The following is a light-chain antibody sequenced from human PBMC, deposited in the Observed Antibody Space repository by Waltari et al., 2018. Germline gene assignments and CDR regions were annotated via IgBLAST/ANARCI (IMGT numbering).Light chain of an antibody. CDR3: QQRISWLGWT. Sequence: EIVLTQSPATLSLSPGERATLSCRASQSVSTYLAWYQQKPGQLPRLLIYGASNRATGIPARFSGSGSGTDFTLTISSLEPEDFAVYYCQQRISWLGWTFGQGTKVEIK. CDR2: GAS. J-gene: IGKJ1*01. CDR1: QSVSTY. V-gene: IGKV3-11*01.